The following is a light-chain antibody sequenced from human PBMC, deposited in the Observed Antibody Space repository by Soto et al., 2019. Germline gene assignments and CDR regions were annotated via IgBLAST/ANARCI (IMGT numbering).Light chain of an antibody. CDR3: HQYKHWPPLT. Sequence: EIVMTQSPATLSVSPGETATLSCRASQSVGSAVAWYQHKPGQAPRLLIVGASIRATGVPGRFSGGGSGTEFTLTISSLQSEDFSVYYCHQYKHWPPLTFGVGTTVEIK. CDR1: QSVGSA. J-gene: IGKJ4*01. V-gene: IGKV3-15*01. CDR2: GAS.